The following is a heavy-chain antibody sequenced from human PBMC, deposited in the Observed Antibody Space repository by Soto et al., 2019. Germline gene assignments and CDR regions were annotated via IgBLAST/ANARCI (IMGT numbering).Heavy chain of an antibody. CDR1: GGTFSSYA. Sequence: GASVKVSCKASGGTFSSYAISWVRQAPGQGLEWMGGIIPIFGTANYAQKFQGRVTITADESTSTAYMELSSLRSEDTAVYYCARGGNRDTAMVTNYYYYGMDVWGQGTTVTV. CDR3: ARGGNRDTAMVTNYYYYGMDV. V-gene: IGHV1-69*13. CDR2: IIPIFGTA. D-gene: IGHD5-18*01. J-gene: IGHJ6*02.